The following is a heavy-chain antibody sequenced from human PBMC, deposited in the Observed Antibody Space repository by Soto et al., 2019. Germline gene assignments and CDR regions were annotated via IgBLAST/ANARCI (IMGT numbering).Heavy chain of an antibody. CDR2: ISYDGSNK. Sequence: GGSLRLSCAASGFTFSSYGMHWVRQAPGKGLEWVAVISYDGSNKYYADSVKGRFTISRDNSKNTLYLQMNSLRAEDTAVYYCARAGYCSSTSCYDSYYYYYMDVWGKGTTVTVSS. J-gene: IGHJ6*03. V-gene: IGHV3-30*03. D-gene: IGHD2-2*01. CDR1: GFTFSSYG. CDR3: ARAGYCSSTSCYDSYYYYYMDV.